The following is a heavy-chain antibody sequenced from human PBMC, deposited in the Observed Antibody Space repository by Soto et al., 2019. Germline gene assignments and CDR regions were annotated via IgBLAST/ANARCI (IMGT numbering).Heavy chain of an antibody. CDR3: ARGGYSSGWYEAFDI. D-gene: IGHD6-19*01. Sequence: EVQLVESGGDLVQPGGSLRLSCAASGFTFSIYNMNWVRQAPGKGLEWVSYIGSSSSTIYYADSVKGRFTISRDNARNSLYLQMNSLRDDDTAVYYCARGGYSSGWYEAFDIWGQGTMVTVSS. CDR1: GFTFSIYN. CDR2: IGSSSSTI. J-gene: IGHJ3*02. V-gene: IGHV3-48*02.